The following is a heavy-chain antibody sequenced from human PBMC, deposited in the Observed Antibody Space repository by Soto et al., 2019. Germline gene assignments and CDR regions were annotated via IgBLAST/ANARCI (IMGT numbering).Heavy chain of an antibody. Sequence: SETLSVTCIVSGDSVTSGIYYWTWLRHPPGKGLEWIGYISYTGLTKYNPSLQSRVTISVDTSKNDFSLNLSSVTAADTAVYFCAREWGLLPYYVMNVWGHGTAVTVSS. CDR1: GDSVTSGIYY. J-gene: IGHJ6*02. CDR2: ISYTGLT. D-gene: IGHD7-27*01. V-gene: IGHV4-61*03. CDR3: AREWGLLPYYVMNV.